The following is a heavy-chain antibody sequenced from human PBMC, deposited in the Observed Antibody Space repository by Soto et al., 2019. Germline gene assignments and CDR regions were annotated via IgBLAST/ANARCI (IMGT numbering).Heavy chain of an antibody. J-gene: IGHJ4*02. V-gene: IGHV6-1*01. CDR2: TYYRSKWYN. CDR3: ARGVFYQLPSPQFDY. Sequence: SPTLSLTCAISGDSVSSNSAAWNWIRQSPSRGLEWLGRTYYRSKWYNDYAVSVKSRITINPDTSKNQFSLQLNSVTPEDTAVYYCARGVFYQLPSPQFDYWGQGTLVTVSS. D-gene: IGHD2-2*01. CDR1: GDSVSSNSAA.